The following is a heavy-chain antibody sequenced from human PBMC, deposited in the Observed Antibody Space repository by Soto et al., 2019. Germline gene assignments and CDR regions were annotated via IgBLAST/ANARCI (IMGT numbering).Heavy chain of an antibody. D-gene: IGHD3-22*01. CDR3: AGGYYYVGSGPYLYIYGMDV. Sequence: PSETLSLTCTVSGGSIITHYWSWIRQVPGRGLEWIGYIYYNGNTNYNPSLKGRVTVSIAPSESQFSLELTSVSAADTAVYFCAGGYYYVGSGPYLYIYGMDVWDQGTTVTVSS. V-gene: IGHV4-59*11. CDR1: GGSIITHY. J-gene: IGHJ6*02. CDR2: IYYNGNT.